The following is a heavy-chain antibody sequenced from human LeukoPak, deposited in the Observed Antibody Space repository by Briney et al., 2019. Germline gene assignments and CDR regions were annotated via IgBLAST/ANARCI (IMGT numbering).Heavy chain of an antibody. CDR1: GFTFSSYA. CDR3: AKDPWIAVAGFYY. D-gene: IGHD6-19*01. J-gene: IGHJ4*02. V-gene: IGHV3-23*01. CDR2: ISGSGGST. Sequence: GGSLRLSCAASGFTFSSYAMSWVRQAPGKGLEWVSAISGSGGSTYYADSVQGRFTISRDNSKNTLYLQMNSLRAEDTAVYYCAKDPWIAVAGFYYWGQGTLVTVSS.